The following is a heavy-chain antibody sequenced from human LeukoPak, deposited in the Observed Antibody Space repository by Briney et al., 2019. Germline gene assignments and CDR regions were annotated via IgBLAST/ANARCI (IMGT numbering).Heavy chain of an antibody. V-gene: IGHV5-51*01. CDR1: GYSFTSYW. CDR3: ARGGSTMVTPYYFDY. D-gene: IGHD3-10*01. J-gene: IGHJ4*02. Sequence: GESLKISCKGSGYSFTSYWFGWVRQMPGKGLEWMGIIYPGDSDTRYSPSFQGQVTISADKSISTAYLQWSSLKASDTAMYYCARGGSTMVTPYYFDYWGQGTLVTVSS. CDR2: IYPGDSDT.